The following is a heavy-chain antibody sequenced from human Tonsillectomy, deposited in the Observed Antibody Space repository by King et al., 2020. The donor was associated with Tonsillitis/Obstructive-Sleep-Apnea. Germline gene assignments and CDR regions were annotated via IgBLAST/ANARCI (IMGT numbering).Heavy chain of an antibody. J-gene: IGHJ6*03. V-gene: IGHV3-30*10. Sequence: VQLVESGGGVVQPGRSLRLSCAASGFTFSSYAMHWVRQAPGKGLEWVAVISYDGSNKFYTDSVKGRFTISRDNSKNTLYLQMNSLGADDTAVYYCARDSGDCSSSSCYASAWDYYYMDVWGKGTTVTVSS. CDR1: GFTFSSYA. CDR3: ARDSGDCSSSSCYASAWDYYYMDV. CDR2: ISYDGSNK. D-gene: IGHD2-2*01.